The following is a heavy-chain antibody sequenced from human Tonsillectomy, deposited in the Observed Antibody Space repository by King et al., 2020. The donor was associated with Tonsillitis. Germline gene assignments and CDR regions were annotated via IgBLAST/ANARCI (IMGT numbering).Heavy chain of an antibody. CDR2: INHSGNT. CDR1: GGSFSGYY. Sequence: VQLQQWGARLLKPSETLSLTCAVYGGSFSGYYWSWIRQPPGKGLEWIGEINHSGNTNYNPSLKSRVTLSVDTSNNQFPLHLTSVTAADTAVYYFARVITGCTDIDYWGQGNPVTVSS. V-gene: IGHV4-34*01. CDR3: ARVITGCTDIDY. D-gene: IGHD6-19*01. J-gene: IGHJ4*02.